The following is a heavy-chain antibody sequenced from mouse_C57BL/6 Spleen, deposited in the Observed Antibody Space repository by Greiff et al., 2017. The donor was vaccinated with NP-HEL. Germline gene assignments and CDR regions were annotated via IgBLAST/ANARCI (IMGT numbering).Heavy chain of an antibody. D-gene: IGHD2-4*01. V-gene: IGHV3-6*01. Sequence: VQLQQSGPGLVKPSQSLSLTCSVTGYSITSGYYWNWIRQFPGNKLEWMGYISYDGSNNYNPSLKNRISITRDTSKNQFFLKLNSVTTEDTATYYCAIYYDYLYYAMDYWGQGTSVTVSS. CDR2: ISYDGSN. CDR3: AIYYDYLYYAMDY. J-gene: IGHJ4*01. CDR1: GYSITSGYY.